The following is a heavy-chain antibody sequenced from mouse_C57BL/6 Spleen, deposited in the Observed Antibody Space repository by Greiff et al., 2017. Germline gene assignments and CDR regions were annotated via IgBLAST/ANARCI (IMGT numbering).Heavy chain of an antibody. D-gene: IGHD1-3*01. V-gene: IGHV1-39*01. CDR1: GYSFTDYN. J-gene: IGHJ4*01. CDR3: ARSPYCSCRHYYSIDY. Sequence: VQLQQSGPELAQPGASVKISCKASGYSFTDYNMNWVKQSNGKGLEWIGVINPNYGTTSYNQKFKGKATLTVDQSSSTASMQLNSLTSEDSAVYYCARSPYCSCRHYYSIDYRGQGAPGTVSS. CDR2: INPNYGTT.